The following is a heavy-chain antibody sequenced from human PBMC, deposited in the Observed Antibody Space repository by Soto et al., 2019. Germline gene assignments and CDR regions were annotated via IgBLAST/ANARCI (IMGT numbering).Heavy chain of an antibody. D-gene: IGHD2-21*02. CDR3: ARRRYCGYDCYHKHYYGMDV. CDR2: SIPVLGTT. Sequence: QVQLVQSGAELMKPGSSVKVSCRASGDTFSSYTVNWVRQAPGRGLEWMGRSIPVLGTTDYAQKFKGRVTITADKSSXTXYXQLSSLRSEDTAVYYCARRRYCGYDCYHKHYYGMDVWGQGTTVTVAS. V-gene: IGHV1-69*08. J-gene: IGHJ6*02. CDR1: GDTFSSYT.